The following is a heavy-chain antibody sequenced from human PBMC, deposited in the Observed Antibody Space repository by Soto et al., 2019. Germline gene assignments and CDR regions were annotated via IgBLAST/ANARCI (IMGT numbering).Heavy chain of an antibody. CDR3: SRDKGFCRTFMFDVMDV. CDR2: IRNKGYGGTT. D-gene: IGHD3-10*02. J-gene: IGHJ6*02. Sequence: PGGSLRLSCTGSGFTFGAYALNWVSQASGKGMERVGFIRNKGYGGTTEYAASVSGSFTISRDDSKGIAYLQMVSLKTEVTLAYYWSRDKGFCRTFMFDVMDVWGQGTTV. V-gene: IGHV3-49*04. CDR1: GFTFGAYA.